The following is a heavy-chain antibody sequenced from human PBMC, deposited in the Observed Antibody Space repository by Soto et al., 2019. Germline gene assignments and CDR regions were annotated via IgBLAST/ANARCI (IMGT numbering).Heavy chain of an antibody. CDR2: INHSGST. J-gene: IGHJ5*02. CDR1: CESFIGYY. Sequence: SETLSLTCAFYCESFIGYYWSWNRQPPGKGLEWIGEINHSGSTNYNPSLKSRVTISVDTSKNQFSLKLSCVTAADTAVYYCATLYGSGSYYMASNTTWFRGSNWFDPWGQGTLVTVSS. CDR3: ATLYGSGSYYMASNTTWFRGSNWFDP. V-gene: IGHV4-34*01. D-gene: IGHD3-10*01.